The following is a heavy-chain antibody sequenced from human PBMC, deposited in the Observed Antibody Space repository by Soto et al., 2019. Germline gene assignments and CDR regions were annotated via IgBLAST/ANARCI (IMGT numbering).Heavy chain of an antibody. D-gene: IGHD3-22*01. J-gene: IGHJ4*02. CDR1: GYTFTGYY. Sequence: ASVKVSCKASGYTFTGYYVHWVRQAPGQGLEWMGWINPNSGGTNYAQKFQGWVTMTRDTSISTAYMELSRLRSDDTAVYYCARPGIDSSGYWWYFDYWGQGTLVTVSS. CDR3: ARPGIDSSGYWWYFDY. V-gene: IGHV1-2*04. CDR2: INPNSGGT.